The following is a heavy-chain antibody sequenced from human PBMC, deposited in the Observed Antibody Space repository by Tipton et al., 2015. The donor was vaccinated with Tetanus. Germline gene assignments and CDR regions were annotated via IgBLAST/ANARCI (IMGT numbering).Heavy chain of an antibody. J-gene: IGHJ6*02. V-gene: IGHV4-61*01. CDR1: GGSISSSSYY. CDR2: IYYIGST. Sequence: TLSLTCIVSGGSISSSSYYWSWIRQPPGKGLEWIGYIYYIGSTNYNPSLKSRVTISVDTSKNQFSLKLSSVTAADTAVYYCASTVGHSGGYYYYYGMDVWGQGTTVTVSS. CDR3: ASTVGHSGGYYYYYGMDV. D-gene: IGHD3-16*01.